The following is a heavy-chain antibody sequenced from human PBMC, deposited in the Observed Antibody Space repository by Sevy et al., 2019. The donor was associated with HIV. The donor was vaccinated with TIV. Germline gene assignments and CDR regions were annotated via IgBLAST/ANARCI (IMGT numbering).Heavy chain of an antibody. V-gene: IGHV3-7*01. CDR1: GLIFSSHW. CDR3: ANDYF. D-gene: IGHD3-3*01. Sequence: GGSLRLSCVASGLIFSSHWMTWVRQAPGKGLEWVATIKQDASEKYYVDSVKGRFTISRDNAKNSVYLQMSSLRVEDTAMYFCANDYFWGQGTLVTVSS. J-gene: IGHJ4*02. CDR2: IKQDASEK.